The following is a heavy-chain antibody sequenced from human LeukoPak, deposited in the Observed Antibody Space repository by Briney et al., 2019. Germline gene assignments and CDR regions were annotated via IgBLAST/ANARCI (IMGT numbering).Heavy chain of an antibody. J-gene: IGHJ3*02. D-gene: IGHD3-3*01. CDR1: GFTFSSYS. Sequence: GGSLRLSCAASGFTFSSYSMNWVRQAPGKGLVWVSRIKTDGSRISYADSVKGRFTISRDNAKNTLYLQTNSLRAEDTAVYYCARETYDDAFDIWGQGTMVTVSS. CDR2: IKTDGSRI. V-gene: IGHV3-74*01. CDR3: ARETYDDAFDI.